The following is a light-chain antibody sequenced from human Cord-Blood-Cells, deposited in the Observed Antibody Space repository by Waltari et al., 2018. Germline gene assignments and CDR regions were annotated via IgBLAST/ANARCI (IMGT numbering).Light chain of an antibody. CDR3: CSYAGSYTFVV. CDR1: SSDVGGYNY. J-gene: IGLJ2*01. V-gene: IGLV2-11*01. CDR2: DVS. Sequence: QSALTQPRSVSGSPGQSVTISCTGTSSDVGGYNYVPWYHQHPGKAPKLMSYDVSKRPSGVPDRFSGSKSGNTASLTISGLQAEDEADYYCCSYAGSYTFVVFGGGTKLTVL.